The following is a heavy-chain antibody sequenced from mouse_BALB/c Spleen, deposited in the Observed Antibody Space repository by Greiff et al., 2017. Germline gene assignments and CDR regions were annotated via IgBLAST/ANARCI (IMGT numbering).Heavy chain of an antibody. CDR3: TRGGNYVGNYAMDY. CDR2: IYPGNSDT. J-gene: IGHJ4*01. Sequence: EVQLQQSGTVLARPGASVKMSCKASGYSFTSYWMHWVKQRPGQGLEWIGAIYPGNSDTSYNQKFKGKAKLTAVTSASTAYMELSSLTNEDSAVYYCTRGGNYVGNYAMDYWGQGTSVTVSS. D-gene: IGHD2-1*01. CDR1: GYSFTSYW. V-gene: IGHV1-5*01.